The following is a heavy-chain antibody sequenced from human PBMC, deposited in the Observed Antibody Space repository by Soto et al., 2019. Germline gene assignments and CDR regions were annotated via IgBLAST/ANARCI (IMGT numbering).Heavy chain of an antibody. CDR3: ARETLSYAFSWEV. J-gene: IGHJ6*02. D-gene: IGHD3-16*01. Sequence: PGGSMRLSCAASAFRFDDYNMHWVRQGPGKGLEWVSFISWNGANTFYADSVKGRFTISRDSSKKSVSLQINSLRSEDNALYYCARETLSYAFSWEVWGQGTRVTVAS. CDR1: AFRFDDYN. CDR2: ISWNGANT. V-gene: IGHV3-43*01.